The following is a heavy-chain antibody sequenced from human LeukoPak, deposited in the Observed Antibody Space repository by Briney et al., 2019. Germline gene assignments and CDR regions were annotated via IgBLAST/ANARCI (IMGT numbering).Heavy chain of an antibody. V-gene: IGHV4-31*03. D-gene: IGHD2-2*01. CDR3: AREHCSSTSCYELEY. CDR2: IYYSGST. J-gene: IGHJ4*02. Sequence: PSETLSLTCTVSGGSISSGGYYWSCIRQHPGKGLEWIGYIYYSGSTYYNPSLKSRVTISVDTSKNQFSLKLSSVTAADTALYYCAREHCSSTSCYELEYWGQGTLVTVSS. CDR1: GGSISSGGYY.